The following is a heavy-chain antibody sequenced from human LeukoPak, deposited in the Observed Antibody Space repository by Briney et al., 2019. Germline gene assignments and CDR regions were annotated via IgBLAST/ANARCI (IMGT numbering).Heavy chain of an antibody. V-gene: IGHV3-48*02. CDR3: ARPLGFLEWRPTRYYYYGMDV. CDR2: ISSSSSTI. CDR1: GFTFSSYS. J-gene: IGHJ6*02. D-gene: IGHD3-3*01. Sequence: GGSLRLSCAASGFTFSSYSMNWVRQAPGKGLEWVSYISSSSSTIYYADSVEGRFTISRDNAKNSLYLQMNSLRDEDTAVYYCARPLGFLEWRPTRYYYYGMDVWGQGTTVTVSS.